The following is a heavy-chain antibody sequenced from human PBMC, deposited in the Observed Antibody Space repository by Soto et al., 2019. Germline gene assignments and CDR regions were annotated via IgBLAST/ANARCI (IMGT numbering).Heavy chain of an antibody. J-gene: IGHJ6*02. CDR1: GFTFNTYW. Sequence: EVQLVESGGGLVQPGGSLRLSCAASGFTFNTYWMHWVRQAPGRGLVWVSRLNSDGSSKYYGDSMKGRLTISRDNADNTVYLQMNSLRDEDTAVYFCVRGFKNYYAMDVWGQGTTVTVSS. V-gene: IGHV3-74*01. CDR2: LNSDGSSK. CDR3: VRGFKNYYAMDV.